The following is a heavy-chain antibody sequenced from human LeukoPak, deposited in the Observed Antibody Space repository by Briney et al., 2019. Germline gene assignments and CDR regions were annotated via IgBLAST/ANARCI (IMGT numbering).Heavy chain of an antibody. CDR1: GGSFSGYY. D-gene: IGHD7-27*01. J-gene: IGHJ4*02. CDR2: INHSGST. CDR3: ARGHLGRPFE. V-gene: IGHV4-34*01. Sequence: SETLSLTCAVYGGSFSGYYWSWIRQPPGKGMEWIGEINHSGSTNYNPSLKSRVTISVDTSKNQFSRKLSSVTAADTAVYYCARGHLGRPFEWGQGTLVTVSS.